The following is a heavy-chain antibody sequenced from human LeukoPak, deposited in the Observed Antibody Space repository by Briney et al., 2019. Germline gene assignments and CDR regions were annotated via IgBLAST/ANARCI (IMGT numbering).Heavy chain of an antibody. J-gene: IGHJ6*02. D-gene: IGHD2/OR15-2a*01. V-gene: IGHV3-7*01. Sequence: GGSLRLSCAGSGFIFSNYWMSWLRQAPGKGPEWVASIKLVGDEQYYGDSVKGRFTISRDNAKNSLYLHMNSLRAEDTGVYYCARIGTTTRGPAGLDVWGQGTTVTVSS. CDR3: ARIGTTTRGPAGLDV. CDR1: GFIFSNYW. CDR2: IKLVGDEQ.